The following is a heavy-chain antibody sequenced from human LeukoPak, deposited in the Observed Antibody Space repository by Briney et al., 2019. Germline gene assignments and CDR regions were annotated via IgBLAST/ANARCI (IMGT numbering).Heavy chain of an antibody. D-gene: IGHD2-15*01. CDR3: ANDPVGYCKANGCYSVDY. J-gene: IGHJ4*02. CDR1: GYTPTELS. Sequence: ASLTFSCKVSGYTPTELSMRWVRHATRQGLEWMGGFDPEHGETVCAHKLQCSLTLTEETSTSTAYMAPSSLSSVATAVWYSANDPVGYCKANGCYSVDYWGQGTL. V-gene: IGHV1-24*01. CDR2: FDPEHGET.